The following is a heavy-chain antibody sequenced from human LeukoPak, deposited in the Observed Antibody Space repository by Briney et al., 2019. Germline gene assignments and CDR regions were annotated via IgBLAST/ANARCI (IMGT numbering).Heavy chain of an antibody. Sequence: TLSLTCTVSGGSISSGGYYWSWIRQHPGKGLEWIGYIYYSGSTYYNPSLKSRVTISVDTSKNQFSLKLSSVTAADTAVYYCARLTMIAHLNAFDIWGQGTMVTVSS. CDR1: GGSISSGGYY. D-gene: IGHD3-22*01. CDR2: IYYSGST. CDR3: ARLTMIAHLNAFDI. V-gene: IGHV4-31*03. J-gene: IGHJ3*02.